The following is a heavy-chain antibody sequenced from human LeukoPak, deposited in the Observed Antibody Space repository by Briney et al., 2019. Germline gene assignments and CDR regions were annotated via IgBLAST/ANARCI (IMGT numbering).Heavy chain of an antibody. V-gene: IGHV1-18*04. Sequence: ASVKVSCKASGYTFSNYGTSWVRQAPGQGLEWMGWISAYNGNTVYAQKVQGRVTMTTDTSTSTGYMELRSLRSDDTAVYYCARGRDGYNPTADYWGQGTLVTVSS. CDR3: ARGRDGYNPTADY. J-gene: IGHJ4*02. CDR1: GYTFSNYG. CDR2: ISAYNGNT. D-gene: IGHD5-24*01.